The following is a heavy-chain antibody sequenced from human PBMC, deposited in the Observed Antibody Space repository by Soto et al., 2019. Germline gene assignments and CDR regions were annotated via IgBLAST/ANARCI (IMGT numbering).Heavy chain of an antibody. D-gene: IGHD3-3*01. V-gene: IGHV1-18*01. J-gene: IGHJ4*02. CDR1: GYTFTSYD. CDR3: ARSSIRFLEWLSFDY. Sequence: GASVKVYCKASGYTFTSYDISWVRQAPGQGLEWMGWISAYNGNTNYAQKLQSRVTMTTDTSTSTAYMELRSLRTDDTAVYYCARSSIRFLEWLSFDYWGQGTLVTVYS. CDR2: ISAYNGNT.